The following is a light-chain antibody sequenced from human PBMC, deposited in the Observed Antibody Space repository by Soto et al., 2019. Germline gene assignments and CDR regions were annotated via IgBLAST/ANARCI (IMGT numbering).Light chain of an antibody. J-gene: IGLJ1*01. CDR2: KVS. CDR1: SSDVGGYNY. CDR3: CSLTTSHTYV. Sequence: QSALTQPASVSGSPGQSITISCTGTSSDVGGYNYVSWYQQYPGRVPKLLIYKVSNRPSGVSNRFSGSKSGNTASLTISGLQADDEADYYCCSLTTSHTYVFGSGTKVTVL. V-gene: IGLV2-14*01.